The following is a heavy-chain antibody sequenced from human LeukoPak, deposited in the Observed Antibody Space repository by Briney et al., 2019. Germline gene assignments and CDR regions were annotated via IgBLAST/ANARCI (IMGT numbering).Heavy chain of an antibody. CDR3: ARTPQSNYYGSGSYYNGIDY. D-gene: IGHD3-10*01. CDR2: INHSGST. CDR1: GGSFSGYY. V-gene: IGHV4-34*01. J-gene: IGHJ4*02. Sequence: PSETLSLTCAVYGGSFSGYYWSWIRRPPGKGLEWIGEINHSGSTNYNPSLKSRVTISVDTSKNQFSLKLSSVTAADTAVYYCARTPQSNYYGSGSYYNGIDYWGQGTLVTVSS.